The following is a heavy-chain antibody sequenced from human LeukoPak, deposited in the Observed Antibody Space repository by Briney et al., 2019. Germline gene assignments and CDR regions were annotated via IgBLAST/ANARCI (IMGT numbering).Heavy chain of an antibody. CDR2: ISGSGGST. J-gene: IGHJ4*02. V-gene: IGHV3-23*01. Sequence: SGGSLRLSCAASGFAFSSYAMRWVRQAPGKGLGWVSAISGSGGSTYYADSVKGRFTISRDNSKNTLYLQINSLRAEATAVYYCAKATIVATIRAPGDYWGQGTLVTVSS. D-gene: IGHD5-12*01. CDR3: AKATIVATIRAPGDY. CDR1: GFAFSSYA.